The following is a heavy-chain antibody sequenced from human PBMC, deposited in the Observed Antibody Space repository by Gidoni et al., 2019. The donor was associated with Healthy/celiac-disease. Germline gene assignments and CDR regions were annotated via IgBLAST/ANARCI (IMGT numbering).Heavy chain of an antibody. Sequence: EVQLVESGGGLVKPGGSLRLSCAASGFTFSSYSMNWVRQAPGKGLEWVSSISSSSSYIYYADSVKGRFTISRDNAKNSLYLKMNSLRAEDTAVYYCARDRVLLRYFDWSAPGGIYYYYGMDVWGKGTTVTVSS. CDR1: GFTFSSYS. CDR3: ARDRVLLRYFDWSAPGGIYYYYGMDV. J-gene: IGHJ6*04. D-gene: IGHD3-9*01. CDR2: ISSSSSYI. V-gene: IGHV3-21*01.